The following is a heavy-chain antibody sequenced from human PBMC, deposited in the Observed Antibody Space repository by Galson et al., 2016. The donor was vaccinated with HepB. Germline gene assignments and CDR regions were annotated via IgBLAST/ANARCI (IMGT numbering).Heavy chain of an antibody. D-gene: IGHD5/OR15-5a*01. CDR1: GGSLSGYF. V-gene: IGHV4-34*01. CDR3: ARLRKGNRYYYYSDGMDV. Sequence: ETLSLTCAVYGGSLSGYFWTWIRQSPGTGLEWIGEINHSGGSTYNPSLESRVDISISTSKNQFSLKLSSVTAADTAVYYCARLRKGNRYYYYSDGMDVWGQGTTVTVSS. J-gene: IGHJ6*02. CDR2: INHSGGS.